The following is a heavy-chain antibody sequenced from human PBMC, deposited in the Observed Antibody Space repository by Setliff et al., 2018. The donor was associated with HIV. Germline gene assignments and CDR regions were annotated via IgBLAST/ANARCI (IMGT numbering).Heavy chain of an antibody. CDR3: ARGQFRLRPDSLDL. D-gene: IGHD2-21*02. CDR1: GFTFNSYG. J-gene: IGHJ3*01. Sequence: AGGSLRLSCAASGFTFNSYGMHWVRQAPGKGLEWVALIWYDASKKEYADSVKGRFNILRDDSKKTVDLQMNSLRADDTAVYYCARGQFRLRPDSLDLWGRGTLVT. CDR2: IWYDASKK. V-gene: IGHV3-33*01.